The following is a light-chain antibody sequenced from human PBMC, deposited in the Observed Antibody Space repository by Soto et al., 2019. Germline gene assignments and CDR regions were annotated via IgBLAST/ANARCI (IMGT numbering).Light chain of an antibody. V-gene: IGKV1-5*03. CDR2: KAS. CDR1: QSISSW. CDR3: QQYNSYLWT. J-gene: IGKJ1*01. Sequence: DIQMTQSPSTLSASVGDRVTITCRASQSISSWLAWYQQKPGKAPKLLIYKASSLESGVPSRFSGSGSGTEFTLTISSLQPDDFATYYCQQYNSYLWTFGQGTTGDIK.